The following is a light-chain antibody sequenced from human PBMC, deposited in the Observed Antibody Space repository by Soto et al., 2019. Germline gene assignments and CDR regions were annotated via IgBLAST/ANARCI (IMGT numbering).Light chain of an antibody. Sequence: QSVLTQPASVSGSPGQSITISCTGTSSDVGSYNLVSWYQQHPGKAPKRMIYEGSKRPSGVSNRFSGSKSGNTASLTISGLQAEDEADYYCCSYAGSSTLVFGGGTKLTVL. CDR2: EGS. V-gene: IGLV2-23*01. CDR1: SSDVGSYNL. J-gene: IGLJ2*01. CDR3: CSYAGSSTLV.